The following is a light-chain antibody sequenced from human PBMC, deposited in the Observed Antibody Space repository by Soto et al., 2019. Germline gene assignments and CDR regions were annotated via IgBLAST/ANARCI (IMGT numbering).Light chain of an antibody. V-gene: IGKV2-28*01. J-gene: IGKJ1*01. CDR2: LGS. CDR1: QSLLHSNGYNY. Sequence: DIVMTQSPLSLPVTPGEPASISCRSSQSLLHSNGYNYLDWYLQKPGQSPQLLIYLGSNRASGVPDRFSGSGSGTDFTLKISRVEAEYVGVYYCMQALQTRTFGQGPKVEIK. CDR3: MQALQTRT.